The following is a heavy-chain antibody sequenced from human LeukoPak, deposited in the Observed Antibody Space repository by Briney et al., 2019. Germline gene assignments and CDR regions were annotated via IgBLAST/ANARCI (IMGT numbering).Heavy chain of an antibody. D-gene: IGHD3-16*01. J-gene: IGHJ4*02. CDR1: GFTFSRYA. V-gene: IGHV3-30*04. CDR2: TSDDENYK. Sequence: GGSLRLSCAASGFTFSRYAMHWARQAPGRGPEWVAFTSDDENYKYYADSVKGRFTISRDNSKNTLYLQMNSLRAEDTAVYFCASKIGDDLDYWGQGTLVTVSS. CDR3: ASKIGDDLDY.